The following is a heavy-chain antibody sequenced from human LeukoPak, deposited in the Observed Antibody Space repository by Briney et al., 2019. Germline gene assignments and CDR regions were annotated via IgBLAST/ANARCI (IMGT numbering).Heavy chain of an antibody. J-gene: IGHJ4*02. Sequence: GGSLRLSCAASGFTFSDYAMSWVRQAPGEGLEWVSSISSSSSYIYYADSVKGRFTISRDNAKNSLYLQMNSLRAEDTAVYYCAGIYYGSGSFDYWGQGTLVTVSS. D-gene: IGHD3-10*01. CDR1: GFTFSDYA. CDR3: AGIYYGSGSFDY. V-gene: IGHV3-21*01. CDR2: ISSSSSYI.